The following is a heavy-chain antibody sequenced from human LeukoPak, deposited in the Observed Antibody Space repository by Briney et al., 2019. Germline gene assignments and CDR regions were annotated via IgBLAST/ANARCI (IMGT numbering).Heavy chain of an antibody. CDR1: DGSISDYH. CDR2: MYYTGST. Sequence: PSGTLSLTCTVSDGSISDYHWSWIRQPPGKGLEWIGYMYYTGSTNYNPSLKSRVSISVDTSKRQFSLKLRSVTAADTAVYYCARHLYCGGDCYSGRNHYYGLDVWGQGTTVTVSS. V-gene: IGHV4-59*08. D-gene: IGHD2-21*02. CDR3: ARHLYCGGDCYSGRNHYYGLDV. J-gene: IGHJ6*02.